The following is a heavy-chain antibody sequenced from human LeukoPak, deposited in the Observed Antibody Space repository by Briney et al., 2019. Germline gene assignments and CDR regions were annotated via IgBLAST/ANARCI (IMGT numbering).Heavy chain of an antibody. V-gene: IGHV3-20*04. D-gene: IGHD5-12*01. CDR3: AKDSGYGEYYFDY. CDR2: INWNGGST. CDR1: GFTFSSYE. Sequence: GPGGSLRLSCAASGFTFSSYEMNWVRQAPGKGLEWVSGINWNGGSTGYVDSVKGRFTISRDNSKNTLYLQMNSLRAEDTAVYYCAKDSGYGEYYFDYWGQGTLVTVSS. J-gene: IGHJ4*02.